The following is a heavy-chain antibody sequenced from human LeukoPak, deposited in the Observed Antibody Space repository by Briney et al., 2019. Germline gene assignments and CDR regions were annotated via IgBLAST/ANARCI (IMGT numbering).Heavy chain of an antibody. CDR2: INPNSGGT. D-gene: IGHD5-12*01. V-gene: IGHV1-2*02. CDR3: ARDLPKTGYVGALDI. J-gene: IGHJ3*02. Sequence: EASVKVSCKASGYTFTSYYMHWVRQAPGQGLEWMGWINPNSGGTNYGQKFQGRVTMTRDTSISTVYMELSSLTSDDTALYYCARDLPKTGYVGALDIWGQGTMVTVSS. CDR1: GYTFTSYY.